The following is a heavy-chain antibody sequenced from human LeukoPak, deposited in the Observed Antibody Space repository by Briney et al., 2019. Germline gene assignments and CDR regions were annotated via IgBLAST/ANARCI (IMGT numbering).Heavy chain of an antibody. J-gene: IGHJ4*02. CDR2: ISGSGDST. Sequence: GGSLRLSCAVSGFTFSNGWMNWVRQAPGKGLEWVSSISGSGDSTDYADSVKGRFTISRDNSKNTLYLQMNSLRVEDTAVYYCAKDHFPRRVGYNGGESDYWGQGTLVTISS. CDR1: GFTFSNGW. V-gene: IGHV3-23*01. D-gene: IGHD5-24*01. CDR3: AKDHFPRRVGYNGGESDY.